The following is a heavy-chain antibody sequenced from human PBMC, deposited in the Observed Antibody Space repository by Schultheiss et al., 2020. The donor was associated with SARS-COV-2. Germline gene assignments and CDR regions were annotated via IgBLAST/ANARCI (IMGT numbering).Heavy chain of an antibody. CDR1: GFTFSNAA. CDR3: AKVVSPIDYAMDV. V-gene: IGHV3-23*01. D-gene: IGHD2-15*01. Sequence: GGSLRLSCAASGFTFSNAAMTWVRQAPGKGLEWVSTISASGGYTSYADSVKGRFTISRDNSRNTLYVHIDGLRAEDTATYYCAKVVSPIDYAMDVWGQGTTVTVS. J-gene: IGHJ6*02. CDR2: ISASGGYT.